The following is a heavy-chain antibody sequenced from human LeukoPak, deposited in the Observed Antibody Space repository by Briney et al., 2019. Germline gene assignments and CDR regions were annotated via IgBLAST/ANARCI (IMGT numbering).Heavy chain of an antibody. D-gene: IGHD6-13*01. CDR2: IYYSGST. J-gene: IGHJ2*01. Sequence: SETLSLTCTVSGGSISSSSYYWGWIRQPPGKGLEWIGSIYYSGSTYYNPSLKSRVTISVDTSKNQFSLKLSSVTAADTAVYYCAAAAGRGGYFDLWGRGTLVTVSS. V-gene: IGHV4-39*07. CDR3: AAAAGRGGYFDL. CDR1: GGSISSSSYY.